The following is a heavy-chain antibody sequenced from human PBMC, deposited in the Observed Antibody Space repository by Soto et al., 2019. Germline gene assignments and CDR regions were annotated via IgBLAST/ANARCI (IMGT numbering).Heavy chain of an antibody. CDR3: ASRSVPGYSYGEGFDY. CDR2: ITYDENNE. V-gene: IGHV3-30*14. CDR1: RFAFNTHT. J-gene: IGHJ4*02. Sequence: QVQLVESGGGVAQPGRSLRLSCAASRFAFNTHTMHWVRQAPGKGLEWVALITYDENNEYYADSVKGRFTISRDKSKNTRYLHMNSLRTEDTAVYYCASRSVPGYSYGEGFDYWGQGNLVTVSS. D-gene: IGHD5-18*01.